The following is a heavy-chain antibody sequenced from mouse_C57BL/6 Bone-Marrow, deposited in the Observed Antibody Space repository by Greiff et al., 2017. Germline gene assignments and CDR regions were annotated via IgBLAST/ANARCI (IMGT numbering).Heavy chain of an antibody. CDR1: GYTFTDYY. CDR2: INPNNGGT. D-gene: IGHD1-1*02. V-gene: IGHV1-26*01. Sequence: EVQLQQSGPELVKPGASVKISCKASGYTFTDYYMNWVKQSHGKSLEWIGDINPNNGGTSYNQKFKGKATLTVDKSSSTAYMELRSLTSEDSAVYYCARGVVLDWGQGTSVTVSS. CDR3: ARGVVLD. J-gene: IGHJ4*01.